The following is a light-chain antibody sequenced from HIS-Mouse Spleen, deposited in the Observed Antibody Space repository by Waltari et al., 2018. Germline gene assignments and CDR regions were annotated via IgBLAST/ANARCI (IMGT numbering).Light chain of an antibody. Sequence: QSALTQPASVSGSPGQSITISCTGTSSDVGGYNYVSWYQQHPGKAPKRMIYDGSNRPSWVSNRFSGSKSGNTASLTISGLQAEDEADYYCSSYTSSSTLVVFGGGTKLTVL. V-gene: IGLV2-14*03. CDR1: SSDVGGYNY. CDR2: DGS. J-gene: IGLJ2*01. CDR3: SSYTSSSTLVV.